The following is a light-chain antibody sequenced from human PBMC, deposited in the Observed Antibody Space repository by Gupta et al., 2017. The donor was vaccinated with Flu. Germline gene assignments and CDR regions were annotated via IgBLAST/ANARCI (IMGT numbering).Light chain of an antibody. CDR2: WAS. CDR3: QQYCVMPWT. CDR1: QNVFYNSNKKNY. V-gene: IGKV4-1*01. J-gene: IGKJ1*01. Sequence: DSLAVSLGERATIKCKSSQNVFYNSNKKNYLAWYQQRPGQPPRVLIYWASTRESGVPDRFSGSGSGTDFTLTISRLQAEDLAVYYCQQYCVMPWTFGPGTKVEIK.